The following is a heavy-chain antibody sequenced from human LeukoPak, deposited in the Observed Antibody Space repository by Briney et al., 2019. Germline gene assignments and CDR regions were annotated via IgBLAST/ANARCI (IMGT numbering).Heavy chain of an antibody. V-gene: IGHV1-18*01. CDR3: ARDPTAITLAGIKRLDY. J-gene: IGHJ4*02. CDR1: GYTFTSYG. Sequence: ASVKVSCKGSGYTFTSYGISWVRQAGGQGVEWVGLISGYNGYTKSAQKVQGRVTMTPDPSPSTAYMELRSLRSDDTAVYYCARDPTAITLAGIKRLDYWGQGTPVTVSS. CDR2: ISGYNGYT. D-gene: IGHD6-19*01.